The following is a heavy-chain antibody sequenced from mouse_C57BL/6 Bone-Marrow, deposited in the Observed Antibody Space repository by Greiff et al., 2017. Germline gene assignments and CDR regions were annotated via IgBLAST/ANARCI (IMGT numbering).Heavy chain of an antibody. V-gene: IGHV1-18*01. CDR2: INPNNGGT. CDR3: ARAGDVYWFAY. CDR1: GYTFTDYN. Sequence: EVQLQESGPELVKPGASVKIPCKASGYTFTDYNMDWVKQSHGKSLEWIGDINPNNGGTIYNQKFKGKATLTVDKSSSTAYMDLRSLTSEDTAVYYCARAGDVYWFAYWGQGTLVTVSA. J-gene: IGHJ3*01.